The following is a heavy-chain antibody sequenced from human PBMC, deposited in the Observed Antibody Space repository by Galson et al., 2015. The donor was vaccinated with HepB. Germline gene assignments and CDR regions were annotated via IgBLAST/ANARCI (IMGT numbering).Heavy chain of an antibody. CDR2: IWYDGSNK. Sequence: SLRLSCAASGFPFSRYSMHWARQAPGKGLEWVAVIWYDGSNKYYADSVKGRFTISRDNSKNTLYLQMDSLRAEDTAVYCCARSERFLATFDYWGQGTLVTVSS. CDR1: GFPFSRYS. V-gene: IGHV3-33*01. CDR3: ARSERFLATFDY. J-gene: IGHJ4*02. D-gene: IGHD3-3*01.